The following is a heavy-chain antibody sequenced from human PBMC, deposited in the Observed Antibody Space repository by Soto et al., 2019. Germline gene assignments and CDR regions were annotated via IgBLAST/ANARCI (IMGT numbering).Heavy chain of an antibody. Sequence: SETLSLTCTVSGGSISRYYWSWIRQPPGKGLEWIGYIYYSGSTYYNPSLKSRVTISVDTSKDQFSLKLSSVTAADTAVYYCARWWSGRRQGFDPWGQGTLVTVSS. D-gene: IGHD3-3*01. CDR1: GGSISRYY. CDR3: ARWWSGRRQGFDP. J-gene: IGHJ5*02. V-gene: IGHV4-59*12. CDR2: IYYSGST.